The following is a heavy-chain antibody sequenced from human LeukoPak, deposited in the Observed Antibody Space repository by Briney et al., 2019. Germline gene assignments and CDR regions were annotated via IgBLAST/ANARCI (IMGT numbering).Heavy chain of an antibody. D-gene: IGHD3-22*01. CDR2: IIPIFGIA. V-gene: IGHV1-69*04. Sequence: SVKVSCKASGGTFSSYAISWVRQAPGQGLEWMGRIIPIFGIANYAQKFQGRVTITADKSTSTAYMELSSLRSVDTAVYYCARVPMDSSGYWSYYYGMDVWGQGNTVTVSS. CDR1: GGTFSSYA. J-gene: IGHJ6*02. CDR3: ARVPMDSSGYWSYYYGMDV.